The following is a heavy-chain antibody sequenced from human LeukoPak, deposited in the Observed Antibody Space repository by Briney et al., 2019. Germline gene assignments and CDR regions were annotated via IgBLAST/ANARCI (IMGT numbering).Heavy chain of an antibody. D-gene: IGHD3-22*01. V-gene: IGHV1-2*02. J-gene: IGHJ5*02. Sequence: EASVKVSCKASGYTFTGYYMHWVRQAPGQGLEWMGWINPNSGGTNYAQKFQGRVTMTRDTSISTAYMELSRLRSDDTAVYYCARVPRTRFYYDSSGYYSEENWFDPWGQGTLVTVAS. CDR2: INPNSGGT. CDR3: ARVPRTRFYYDSSGYYSEENWFDP. CDR1: GYTFTGYY.